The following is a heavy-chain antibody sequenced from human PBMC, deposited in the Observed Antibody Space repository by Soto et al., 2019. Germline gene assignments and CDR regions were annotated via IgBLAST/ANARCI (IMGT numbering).Heavy chain of an antibody. CDR2: IWYDGDKK. Sequence: QVQLVESGGGVVQPGTSLRLSCAASGFTFSNYGMHWVRQPPGKGLEWVAIIWYDGDKKYYADSVKGRFTISRDNSKNTLYLQMNSLGGEDTAVYYCARDSGVGAIYGAALDIWGQGTMVTVSS. CDR3: ARDSGVGAIYGAALDI. V-gene: IGHV3-33*01. CDR1: GFTFSNYG. D-gene: IGHD1-26*01. J-gene: IGHJ3*02.